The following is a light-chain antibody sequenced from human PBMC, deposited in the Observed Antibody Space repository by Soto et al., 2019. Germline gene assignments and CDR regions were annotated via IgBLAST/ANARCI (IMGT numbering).Light chain of an antibody. V-gene: IGKV3-20*01. J-gene: IGKJ1*01. CDR3: QQYGSPGT. CDR2: ATT. CDR1: QSVTSNG. Sequence: RSPGTLSLSPDQRDTLSCRASQSVTSNGLGWHPQIPGEDPGLLIYATTTRAAGVPDMFSVIGSGTYFTLPISRMAPEYFALDDCQQYGSPGTFVQGAKVDI.